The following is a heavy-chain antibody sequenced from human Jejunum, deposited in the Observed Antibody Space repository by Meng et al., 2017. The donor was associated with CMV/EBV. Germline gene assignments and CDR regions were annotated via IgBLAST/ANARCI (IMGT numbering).Heavy chain of an antibody. CDR2: VNLGDGST. J-gene: IGHJ4*02. CDR1: GYFVTGYY. D-gene: IGHD4/OR15-4a*01. CDR3: AREQVSHDYKMFDY. V-gene: IGHV1-46*01. Sequence: KASGYFVTGYYIHWVRQAPGQGLEWMGLVNLGDGSTDYPQRFRGRVTMIRDTSTSTVYMELSSLTSDDTAVYYCAREQVSHDYKMFDYWGQGTLVTVSS.